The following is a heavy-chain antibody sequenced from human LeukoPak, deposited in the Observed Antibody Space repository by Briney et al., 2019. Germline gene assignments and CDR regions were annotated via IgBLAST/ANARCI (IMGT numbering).Heavy chain of an antibody. V-gene: IGHV6-1*01. Sequence: SQTLSLTCAISGDSVSSNNAGWNWIRQSPARGPEWLGRTYYRSKWRNDCAVSVRGRITINPDTSKNQFSLQLNSVTPEDTAVYYCARYNWNDGTYAFDIWGQGTMVTVSS. CDR2: TYYRSKWRN. CDR1: GDSVSSNNAG. CDR3: ARYNWNDGTYAFDI. J-gene: IGHJ3*02. D-gene: IGHD1-1*01.